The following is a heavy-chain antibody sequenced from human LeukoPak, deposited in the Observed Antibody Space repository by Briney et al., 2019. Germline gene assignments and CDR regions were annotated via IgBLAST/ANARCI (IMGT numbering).Heavy chain of an antibody. J-gene: IGHJ4*02. Sequence: PGGSLRLSCAASGFTFSSYAMSWVRQAPGKGLEWVSAISGSGGSTYYADSVKGRFTISRDNSKNTLYLQMNSLRAEDTAVYYCAKVGNIWKWELLRLYYFDYWGQGTLVTVSS. D-gene: IGHD1-26*01. V-gene: IGHV3-23*01. CDR2: ISGSGGST. CDR1: GFTFSSYA. CDR3: AKVGNIWKWELLRLYYFDY.